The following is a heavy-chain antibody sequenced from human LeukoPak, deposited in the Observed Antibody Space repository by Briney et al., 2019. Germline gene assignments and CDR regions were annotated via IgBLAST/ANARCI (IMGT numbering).Heavy chain of an antibody. Sequence: GGSPRLSCAASGFTFSSYAMHWVRQAPGKGLEWVAVISYDGSNKYYADSVKGRFTISRDNSKNTLYLQMNSLRAEDTAVYYCARAPAGLQPRFDYWGQGTLVTVSS. CDR1: GFTFSSYA. D-gene: IGHD5-24*01. CDR2: ISYDGSNK. V-gene: IGHV3-30-3*01. J-gene: IGHJ4*02. CDR3: ARAPAGLQPRFDY.